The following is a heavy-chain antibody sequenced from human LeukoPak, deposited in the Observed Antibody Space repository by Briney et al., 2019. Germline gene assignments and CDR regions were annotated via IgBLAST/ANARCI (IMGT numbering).Heavy chain of an antibody. V-gene: IGHV4-4*09. J-gene: IGHJ4*02. D-gene: IGHD6-6*01. CDR1: GGSISSYS. CDR3: ARHGYSSSSYDY. CDR2: IYTSGST. Sequence: SETLSLTCTVSGGSISSYSWSWIRQPPGKGLEWIGYIYTSGSTNYNPSLKSRVTISVDTSKNQFSLKLSSVTAADTAVYYCARHGYSSSSYDYWGQGTLVTVSS.